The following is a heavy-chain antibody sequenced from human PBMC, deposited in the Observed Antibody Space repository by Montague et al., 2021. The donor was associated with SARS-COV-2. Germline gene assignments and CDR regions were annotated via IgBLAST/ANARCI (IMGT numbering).Heavy chain of an antibody. CDR2: IHYRGNT. D-gene: IGHD3-9*01. Sequence: SETLSLTCTVSGGSISSSSYYWGWIRQPPGKGLEWIGSIHYRGNTSYNPSLKSRATISVDTSKNQFSLNVSSVTAADTAVYYCVTEGRYCEWLSLVYWGQGSLVAVSS. CDR1: GGSISSSSYY. V-gene: IGHV4-39*01. J-gene: IGHJ4*02. CDR3: VTEGRYCEWLSLVY.